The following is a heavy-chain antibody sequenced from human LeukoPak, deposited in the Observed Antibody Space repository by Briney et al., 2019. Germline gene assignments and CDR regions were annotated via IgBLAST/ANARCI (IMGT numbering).Heavy chain of an antibody. CDR3: AIDPNWGTHS. J-gene: IGHJ4*02. Sequence: GGSLRLSCAASEFTFSTYTMYWVRHPPGKGLEWVSIIGSSGGGIHYADSVKGRSTISRDNSKNALYLQMNSLRVEDTAVYYCAIDPNWGTHSWGQGVLVTVSS. D-gene: IGHD7-27*01. V-gene: IGHV3-23*01. CDR1: EFTFSTYT. CDR2: IGSSGGGI.